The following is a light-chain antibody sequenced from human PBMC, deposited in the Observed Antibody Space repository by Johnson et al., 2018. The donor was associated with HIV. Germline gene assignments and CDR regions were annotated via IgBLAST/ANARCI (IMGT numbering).Light chain of an antibody. CDR3: GTWDSSLSAYV. CDR2: ETN. J-gene: IGLJ1*01. Sequence: QSVLTQPPSVSAAPGQKVTISCSGSSSNIGNSYVSWYQQLPGAAPKLLIYETNKRPSGIPDRFSGSKSGTSATLAITGLQTGDEADYYCGTWDSSLSAYVFGTGTKVTVL. V-gene: IGLV1-51*02. CDR1: SSNIGNSY.